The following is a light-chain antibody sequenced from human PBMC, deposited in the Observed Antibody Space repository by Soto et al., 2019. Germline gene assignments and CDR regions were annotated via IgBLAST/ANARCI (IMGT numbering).Light chain of an antibody. CDR1: QGIANF. V-gene: IGKV1-9*01. CDR3: QQLNSFPLP. J-gene: IGKJ3*01. CDR2: SAS. Sequence: IQLTQSPSSLYASVGDRDTISCRASQGIANFLAWYQQKPGKAPKLLIYSASTLQSGVPSRFSDSGSGTDFTLTISSLQPEYFSTYYCQQLNSFPLPFGPGTKVDI.